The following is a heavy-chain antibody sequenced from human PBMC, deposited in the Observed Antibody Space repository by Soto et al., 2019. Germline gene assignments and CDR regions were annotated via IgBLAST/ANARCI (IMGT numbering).Heavy chain of an antibody. V-gene: IGHV3-30-3*01. Sequence: QVQLVESGGDVVQPGRSLRLSCTASGSTLSTYDILWVRQAPGRGLEWVAHIVPDGSRAYYADSVKGRFTISRDNARNTVYLQLDSLRPEDTAVYHCVRGPSHGAFDIWGQGTLVTVSP. CDR2: IVPDGSRA. CDR1: GSTLSTYD. CDR3: VRGPSHGAFDI. J-gene: IGHJ3*02.